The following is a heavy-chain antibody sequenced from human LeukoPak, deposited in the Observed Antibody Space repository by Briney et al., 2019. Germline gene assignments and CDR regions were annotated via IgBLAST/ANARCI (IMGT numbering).Heavy chain of an antibody. CDR1: GGSISSYY. CDR3: ASLEMATTVTFDY. V-gene: IGHV4-59*08. D-gene: IGHD5-24*01. Sequence: SETLSLTCTASGGSISSYYWSWLRQPPGKGLEWLGYIYYSGSTNYNPSLKSRVTISVDTSKNQFSLKLSSVTAADTAVYYCASLEMATTVTFDYWGQGTLVTVSS. CDR2: IYYSGST. J-gene: IGHJ4*02.